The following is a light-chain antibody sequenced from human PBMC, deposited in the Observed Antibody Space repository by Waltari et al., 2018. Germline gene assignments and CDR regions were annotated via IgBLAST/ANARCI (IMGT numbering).Light chain of an antibody. CDR1: SSDVVFYNY. V-gene: IGLV2-14*01. CDR2: EVR. CDR3: SSYTSSSTLV. J-gene: IGLJ1*01. Sequence: QSALTQPASVSGSPGPPIPIPSTGASSDVVFYNYVPWYQQHPGKVPKLMIYEVRNRPSGVSNRFSGSKSGNTASLTISGLQAEDEADYYCSSYTSSSTLVFGTGTKVTVL.